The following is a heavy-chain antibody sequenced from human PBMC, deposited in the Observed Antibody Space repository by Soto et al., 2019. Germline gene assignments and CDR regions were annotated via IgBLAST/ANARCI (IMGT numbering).Heavy chain of an antibody. CDR2: ITPFNGNT. Sequence: ASVKVSCKASGYTFTSYGISWVRQAPGQALEWMGWITPFNGNTNYAQKFQDRVTITRDRSMSTAYMELSSLRSEDTAMYYCARQLSSHSSGIDAFDIWGQGTMVTVSS. J-gene: IGHJ3*02. CDR3: ARQLSSHSSGIDAFDI. CDR1: GYTFTSYG. V-gene: IGHV1-45*02. D-gene: IGHD6-19*01.